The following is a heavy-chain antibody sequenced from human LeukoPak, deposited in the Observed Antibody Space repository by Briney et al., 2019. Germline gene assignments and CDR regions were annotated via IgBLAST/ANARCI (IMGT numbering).Heavy chain of an antibody. CDR2: INHSGST. J-gene: IGHJ5*02. Sequence: GSLRLSCAASGFTVSSNYMSWIRQPPGKGLEWIGEINHSGSTNYNPSLKSRVTISVDTSKNQFSLKLSSVTAADTAVYYCARGGFQMTTRKWFDPWGQGTLVTVSS. D-gene: IGHD4-11*01. V-gene: IGHV4-34*01. CDR1: GFTVSSNY. CDR3: ARGGFQMTTRKWFDP.